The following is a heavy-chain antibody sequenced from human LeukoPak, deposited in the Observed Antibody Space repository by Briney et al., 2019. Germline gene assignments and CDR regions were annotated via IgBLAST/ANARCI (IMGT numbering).Heavy chain of an antibody. CDR3: AGSFSGSYHSAFDI. V-gene: IGHV4-30-4*08. J-gene: IGHJ3*02. CDR1: GGSISSGDYY. CDR2: IYYSGST. Sequence: SQTLSLTCTVSGGSISSGDYYWSWIRQPPGKGQEWIGYIYYSGSTYYNPSLKSRVTISVDTSKNQFSLKLSSVTAADTAVYYCAGSFSGSYHSAFDIWGQGTMVTVSS. D-gene: IGHD1-26*01.